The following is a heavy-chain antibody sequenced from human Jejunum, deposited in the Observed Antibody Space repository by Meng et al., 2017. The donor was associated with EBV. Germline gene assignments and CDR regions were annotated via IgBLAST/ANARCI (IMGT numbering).Heavy chain of an antibody. CDR1: GYTFSRYA. CDR2: INTRTGTP. Sequence: QVQLVQSGXELKKXXXSVKVSCKASGYTFSRYAMNWVRQAPGQGLECMGWINTRTGTPAYAQGFTGRFVFSLDTSVSTAYLQISNLNAEDTAVYYCASDISTATFGYWGQGTLVTVSS. D-gene: IGHD2-21*02. J-gene: IGHJ4*02. V-gene: IGHV7-4-1*02. CDR3: ASDISTATFGY.